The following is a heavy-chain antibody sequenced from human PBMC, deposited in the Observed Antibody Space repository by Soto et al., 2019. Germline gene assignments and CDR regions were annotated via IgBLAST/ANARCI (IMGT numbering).Heavy chain of an antibody. D-gene: IGHD2-15*01. V-gene: IGHV1-69*01. J-gene: IGHJ6*02. CDR2: IIPIFGTA. CDR3: AREVGYCSGGSCSGYYYGMDV. CDR1: GGTFSSYA. Sequence: QVQLVQSGAEVKKPGSSVKVSCKASGGTFSSYAISWVRQAPGQGLEWMGGIIPIFGTANYAQKFQGRVTITADDSTSTAYMELSSLRSEDTAVYYCAREVGYCSGGSCSGYYYGMDVWGQGTTVTVSS.